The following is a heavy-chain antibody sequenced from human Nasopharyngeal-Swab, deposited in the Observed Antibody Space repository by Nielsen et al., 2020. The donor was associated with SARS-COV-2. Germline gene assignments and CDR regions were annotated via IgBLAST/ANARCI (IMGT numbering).Heavy chain of an antibody. Sequence: GESLKISCAASGFNFNTYAMSWVRRAPGKGLEWVSVINDRGDDTYYADSVKGRFTISRENSKDTLYLQMDSLRHEDTAVYYCAKGGGYNLGDYWGQGSLVTVSS. D-gene: IGHD5-24*01. J-gene: IGHJ4*02. CDR1: GFNFNTYA. CDR2: INDRGDDT. CDR3: AKGGGYNLGDY. V-gene: IGHV3-23*01.